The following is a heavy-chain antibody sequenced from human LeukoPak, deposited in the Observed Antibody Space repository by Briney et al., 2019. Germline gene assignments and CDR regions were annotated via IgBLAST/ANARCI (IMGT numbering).Heavy chain of an antibody. D-gene: IGHD4-11*01. CDR1: GYRFYGYW. Sequence: GESLKISCKGSGYRFYGYWIGLVRQMPGKGPELRGIIYSCDSDVRYSPSFQGQVNISLDRSIRTAYLQWSSLKVSDSAIYYCARHLPVSADDYHFMDVWGEGTTVTVSS. V-gene: IGHV5-51*01. CDR3: ARHLPVSADDYHFMDV. J-gene: IGHJ6*03. CDR2: IYSCDSDV.